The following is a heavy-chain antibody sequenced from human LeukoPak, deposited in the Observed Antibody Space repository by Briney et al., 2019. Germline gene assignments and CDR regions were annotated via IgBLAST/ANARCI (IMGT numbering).Heavy chain of an antibody. CDR3: ARGTLKAAATDFDY. CDR2: INWNGGST. J-gene: IGHJ4*02. CDR1: GFTFDDFG. V-gene: IGHV3-20*04. Sequence: GGSLRLSCAASGFTFDDFGMSWVRQAPGKGLEWVSGINWNGGSTGYADSVKGRFTISRDNAKNSLYLQMNSLRAEDTALYYCARGTLKAAATDFDYWGQGTLVTVSS. D-gene: IGHD6-13*01.